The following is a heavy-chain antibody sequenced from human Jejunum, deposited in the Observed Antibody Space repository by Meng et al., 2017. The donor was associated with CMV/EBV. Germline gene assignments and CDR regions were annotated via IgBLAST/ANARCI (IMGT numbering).Heavy chain of an antibody. Sequence: SSCSMNWVHQAPGKGLEWVASISYSGSYIYYADTVKSRFTTSRDNDRNVVYLHMDGLRPDDTAVYYCARDLAEGGYSAMHGGLGYWGRGTLVTVSS. D-gene: IGHD5-18*01. CDR1: SSCS. V-gene: IGHV3-21*06. CDR2: ISYSGSYI. J-gene: IGHJ1*01. CDR3: ARDLAEGGYSAMHGGLGY.